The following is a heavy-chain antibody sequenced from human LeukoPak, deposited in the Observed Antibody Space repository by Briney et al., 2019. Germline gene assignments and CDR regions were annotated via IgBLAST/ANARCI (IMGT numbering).Heavy chain of an antibody. D-gene: IGHD6-13*01. J-gene: IGHJ4*02. CDR2: IRYDGTIK. V-gene: IGHV3-30*02. CDR3: AKVGGQQLSHFDY. CDR1: GFTFSSYG. Sequence: GGSLRLSCAASGFTFSSYGMHWVRQAPGKGLDWVAFIRYDGTIKDYADSVKGRFTISRDNSKNTLYLQMNSLRAEDTAVYYCAKVGGQQLSHFDYWGQGTLVTVSS.